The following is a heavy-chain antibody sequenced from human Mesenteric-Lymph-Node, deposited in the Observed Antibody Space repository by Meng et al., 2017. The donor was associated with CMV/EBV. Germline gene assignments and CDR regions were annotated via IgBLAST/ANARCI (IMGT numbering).Heavy chain of an antibody. D-gene: IGHD5-24*01. CDR1: GFTFSTYE. V-gene: IGHV3-48*03. CDR3: VKTHTISFPMTV. J-gene: IGHJ4*02. Sequence: GGSLRLSCAASGFTFSTYEMNWVRQAPGKGLEWVAYISRGETTMYYADSVKGRFTISRDNPKNTLYLQMNSLRADDTAVYYCVKTHTISFPMTVWGQGTLVTVSS. CDR2: ISRGETTM.